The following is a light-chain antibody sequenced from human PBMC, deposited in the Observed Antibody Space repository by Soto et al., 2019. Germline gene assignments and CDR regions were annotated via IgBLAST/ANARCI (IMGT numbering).Light chain of an antibody. Sequence: DIQMTQSPSTLSASVGDRVTITCRASQSISGWLAWYRQKPGKAPELLIYSASTLETGVPSRFSGSGSGTEFTLTVSSLQPDDFATYYCQQYESYPLTFGEGTKVDIK. CDR2: SAS. CDR3: QQYESYPLT. V-gene: IGKV1-5*03. J-gene: IGKJ4*01. CDR1: QSISGW.